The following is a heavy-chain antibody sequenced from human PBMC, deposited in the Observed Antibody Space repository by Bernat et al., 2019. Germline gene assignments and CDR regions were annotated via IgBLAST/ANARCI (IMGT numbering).Heavy chain of an antibody. V-gene: IGHV4-30-2*01. CDR2: IYHSGST. CDR3: ARADERAVATTTPRNYYHYYGMDV. D-gene: IGHD3-10*01. J-gene: IGHJ6*02. CDR1: GGSISSGAYS. Sequence: QLQLQESGSGLVKPSQTLSLTCAVSGGSISSGAYSWTWIRQPPGKGLEWIGYIYHSGSTYYNPSLKSRVTISVDRSKNQISLKLGSVAAADTAVYYCARADERAVATTTPRNYYHYYGMDVWGQGTTVTVSS.